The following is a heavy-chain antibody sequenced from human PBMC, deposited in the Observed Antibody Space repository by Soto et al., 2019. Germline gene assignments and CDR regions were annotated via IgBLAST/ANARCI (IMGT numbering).Heavy chain of an antibody. CDR1: GCTFSSYA. CDR3: ARDNPRGSIHDHWFDP. Sequence: SVKVSCKASGCTFSSYAISWVRQAPGQGLEWMGGIIPIFGTANYAQKFQGRVTITADESTSTAYMELSSLRSEDTAVYYCARDNPRGSIHDHWFDPWGQGTLVTVSS. D-gene: IGHD2-15*01. CDR2: IIPIFGTA. J-gene: IGHJ5*02. V-gene: IGHV1-69*13.